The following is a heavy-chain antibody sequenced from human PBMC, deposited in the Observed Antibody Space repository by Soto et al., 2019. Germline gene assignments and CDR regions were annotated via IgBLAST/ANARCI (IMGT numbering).Heavy chain of an antibody. V-gene: IGHV3-23*01. CDR2: ISATGGGA. CDR3: AKDRRAGGNSAFYFDF. CDR1: GFKFSNYA. D-gene: IGHD3-16*01. J-gene: IGHJ4*02. Sequence: GGSLRLSCAASGFKFSNYAMSWVRQAPGKGLEWVSLISATGGGAYYADSVKGRFTISRDNSHNTLYLQVHSLTAEDTAVYYCAKDRRAGGNSAFYFDFWGQGALVTVSS.